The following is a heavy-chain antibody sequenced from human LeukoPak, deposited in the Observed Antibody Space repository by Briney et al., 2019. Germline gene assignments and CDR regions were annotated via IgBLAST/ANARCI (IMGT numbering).Heavy chain of an antibody. CDR2: ISYDGSNK. J-gene: IGHJ4*02. CDR1: GFTFSSYA. D-gene: IGHD2-2*01. V-gene: IGHV3-30*01. CDR3: ARDLGGVPAAYYFDY. Sequence: HPGRSLRLSCAASGFTFSSYAMHWVRQGPGKGLEWVAVISYDGSNKYYADTVKGRFTISRENSKNTLYLQMDSLGAEDTAVYYCARDLGGVPAAYYFDYWGQGTLVTVSS.